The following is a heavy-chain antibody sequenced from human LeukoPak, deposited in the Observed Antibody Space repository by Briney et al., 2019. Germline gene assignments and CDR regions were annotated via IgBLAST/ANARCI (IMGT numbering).Heavy chain of an antibody. J-gene: IGHJ4*02. CDR2: ISGSGGGT. V-gene: IGHV3-23*01. CDR3: TTVHSITSCQD. CDR1: GFTFSTYA. Sequence: GGSLRLSCAASGFTFSTYAMSWVRHAAGKGLEWVSLISGSGGGTYYADSVKGRFTISRDNSKNTLYLQLNSLRVEDTAVYYCTTVHSITSCQDWGQGTLITVSS. D-gene: IGHD3-10*01.